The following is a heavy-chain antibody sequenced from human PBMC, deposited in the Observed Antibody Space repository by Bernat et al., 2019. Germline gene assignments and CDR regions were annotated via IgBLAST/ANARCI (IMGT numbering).Heavy chain of an antibody. CDR2: MSYSGST. D-gene: IGHD4-23*01. Sequence: QVQLQESGPGLVKPPETLSLTCTVSGGSISGYYWSWIRRPPGKGLEWIGYMSYSGSTNYNPSLKSRVTISVDTSNNQFSLKLSSVTAADTAVYYCARSYYGGNSVCFDPWGQGTLVTVSS. CDR3: ARSYYGGNSVCFDP. V-gene: IGHV4-59*01. CDR1: GGSISGYY. J-gene: IGHJ5*02.